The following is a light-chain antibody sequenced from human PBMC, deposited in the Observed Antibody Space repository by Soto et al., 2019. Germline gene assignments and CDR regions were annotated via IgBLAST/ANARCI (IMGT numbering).Light chain of an antibody. Sequence: EIVMTQSPAILSVSPGERATLSCRASQSVSSDLAWYQQKPGQAPRLLIYGASTGATGIPARFSGSGSGTEFTLTITSLQSEDFAVYYCQQYNKWPFTFGGGTKVEIK. J-gene: IGKJ4*01. V-gene: IGKV3D-15*01. CDR1: QSVSSD. CDR2: GAS. CDR3: QQYNKWPFT.